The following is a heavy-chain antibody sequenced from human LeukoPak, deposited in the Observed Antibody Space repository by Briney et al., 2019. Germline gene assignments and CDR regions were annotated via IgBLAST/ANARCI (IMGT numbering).Heavy chain of an antibody. Sequence: PSETLSLTCSVSGGSISSSSYYWGWIRQPPGEGLGLIGTISYTGSSNYIPSLKSRVTISVDTSKNQFSLKLSSVIAADTAVYYCARQVFSGRYVDYWGQGTLVTVSS. CDR1: GGSISSSSYY. CDR2: ISYTGSS. V-gene: IGHV4-39*01. D-gene: IGHD1-26*01. J-gene: IGHJ4*02. CDR3: ARQVFSGRYVDY.